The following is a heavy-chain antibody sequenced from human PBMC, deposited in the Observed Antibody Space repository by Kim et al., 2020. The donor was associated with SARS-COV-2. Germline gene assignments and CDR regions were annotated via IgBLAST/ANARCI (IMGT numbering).Heavy chain of an antibody. CDR3: ATGAAAGKSNWFDP. D-gene: IGHD6-13*01. J-gene: IGHJ5*02. Sequence: AKKFQGRVTMTEDTSTDTAYMELSSLGSEDTAVYYCATGAAAGKSNWFDPWGQGTLVTVSS. V-gene: IGHV1-24*01.